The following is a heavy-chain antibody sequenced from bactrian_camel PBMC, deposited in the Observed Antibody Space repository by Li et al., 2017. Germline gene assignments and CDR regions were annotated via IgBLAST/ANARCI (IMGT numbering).Heavy chain of an antibody. J-gene: IGHJ4*01. Sequence: HVQLVESGGGSVETGGSLRLSCAASAHTDSPNCMAWFRQAPGKEREGVATIHNTGGMTVYTDSVKGRFTISRDNAKDTLYLQLNSLKTDDTAMYYCANLDGHYWGQGTQVTVS. CDR3: ANLDGHY. CDR1: AHTDSPNC. V-gene: IGHV3S1*01. CDR2: IHNTGGMT.